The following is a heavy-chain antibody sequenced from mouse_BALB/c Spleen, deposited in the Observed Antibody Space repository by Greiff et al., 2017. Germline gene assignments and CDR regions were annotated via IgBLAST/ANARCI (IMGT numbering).Heavy chain of an antibody. CDR3: ARRLYGNYGFAY. CDR2: IDPANGNT. Sequence: VQLQQSGAELVKPGASVKLSCTASGFYIKDTYMRWVKQRPQQGLEWIGRIDPANGNTKYDPKFQGKATITADTSSNTAYLQLSCLTSEDTDVYYCARRLYGNYGFAYWGQGTMVTVSA. D-gene: IGHD2-1*01. J-gene: IGHJ3*01. CDR1: GFYIKDTY. V-gene: IGHV14-3*02.